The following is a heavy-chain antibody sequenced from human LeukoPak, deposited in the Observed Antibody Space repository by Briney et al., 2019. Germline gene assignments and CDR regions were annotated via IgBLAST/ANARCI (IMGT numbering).Heavy chain of an antibody. CDR2: ISGGGGSI. CDR1: GFTFSPYT. V-gene: IGHV3-23*01. Sequence: GGSLRLSCAASGFTFSPYTMNWVRQAPGKGLEWVSTISGGGGSIYYAESVKGRFTISRDNSKNTLYLQMNSLRAEDRAIYYYAKEAYNHKWQYFHPWGQGTLVTVS. J-gene: IGHJ5*02. CDR3: AKEAYNHKWQYFHP. D-gene: IGHD1-14*01.